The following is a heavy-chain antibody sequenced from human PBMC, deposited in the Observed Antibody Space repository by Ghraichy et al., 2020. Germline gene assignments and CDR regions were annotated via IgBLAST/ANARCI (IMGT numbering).Heavy chain of an antibody. CDR3: ARDHSGYCSSTSCTGFDY. D-gene: IGHD2-2*01. V-gene: IGHV4-31*03. Sequence: SETLSLTCTVSGGSISSGGYYWSWIRQHPGKGLEWIGYIYYSGSTYYNPSLKSRVTISVDTSKNQFSLKLSSVTAADTAVYYCARDHSGYCSSTSCTGFDYWGQGTLVTVSS. CDR2: IYYSGST. CDR1: GGSISSGGYY. J-gene: IGHJ4*02.